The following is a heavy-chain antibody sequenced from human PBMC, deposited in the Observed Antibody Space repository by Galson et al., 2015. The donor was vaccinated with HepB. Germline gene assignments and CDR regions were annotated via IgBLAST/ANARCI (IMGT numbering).Heavy chain of an antibody. Sequence: SCKASGYTFTSYYIHWVRQAPGQGLEWMGRINPNSGNTSYAQKFQGRVTMTRNTSTSTVYMELSSLRSEDTAVYYCARDGGVAAAFRWFDPWGQGTLVTVSS. V-gene: IGHV1-46*03. CDR1: GYTFTSYY. J-gene: IGHJ5*02. CDR2: INPNSGNT. D-gene: IGHD6-13*01. CDR3: ARDGGVAAAFRWFDP.